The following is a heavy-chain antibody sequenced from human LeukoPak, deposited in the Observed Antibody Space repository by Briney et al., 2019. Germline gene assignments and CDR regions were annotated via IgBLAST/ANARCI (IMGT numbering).Heavy chain of an antibody. CDR3: AKGGRRGNERGTHWFDP. Sequence: PGGSLRLSCAASGFTFSGSAMNWVRQAPANGLEWVSSVNGGGSSTYYAGSVKGRFTISRDNSKNTLYLQMNSLRAEDTAVYYCAKGGRRGNERGTHWFDPWGQGTLVTVSS. J-gene: IGHJ5*02. CDR1: GFTFSGSA. V-gene: IGHV3-23*01. CDR2: VNGGGSST. D-gene: IGHD1-1*01.